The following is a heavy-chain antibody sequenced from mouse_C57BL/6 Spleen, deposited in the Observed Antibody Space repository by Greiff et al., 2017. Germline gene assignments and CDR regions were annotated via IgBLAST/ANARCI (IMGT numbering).Heavy chain of an antibody. CDR1: GYTFTDYE. CDR3: TRDWLGRDY. D-gene: IGHD4-1*01. CDR2: IDPETGGT. J-gene: IGHJ2*01. Sequence: QVQLQQSGAELVRPGASVTLSCKASGYTFTDYEMHWVKQTPVHGLEWIGAIDPETGGTAYNQKFKGKAILTADKSSSTAYMELRSLTSEDSAVYYGTRDWLGRDYWGKGTTLTVSS. V-gene: IGHV1-15*01.